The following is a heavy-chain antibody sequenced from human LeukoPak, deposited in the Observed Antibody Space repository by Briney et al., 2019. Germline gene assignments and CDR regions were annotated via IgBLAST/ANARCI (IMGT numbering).Heavy chain of an antibody. Sequence: PSETLSLTCTVTGGSTTRYYWSWIRQPPGKGLEWIGEINHSGSTNYNPSLKSRVTISVDTSKNQFSLKLSSVTAADTAVYYCARGGGIVVVPAAIPNLNWFDPWGQGTLVTVSS. CDR3: ARGGGIVVVPAAIPNLNWFDP. CDR1: GGSTTRYY. D-gene: IGHD2-2*02. V-gene: IGHV4-34*01. CDR2: INHSGST. J-gene: IGHJ5*02.